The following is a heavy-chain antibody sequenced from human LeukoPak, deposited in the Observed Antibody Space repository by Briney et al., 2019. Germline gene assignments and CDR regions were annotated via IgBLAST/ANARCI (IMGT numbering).Heavy chain of an antibody. Sequence: PGGSLRLSCAASGFTFDDYAMHWVRQPPGKRLEWVSLISGDGGSTYYADSVKGRFTVSRDNSKNSLYLQMNSLRTEDTGLYYCAKDISRNFVVVPAADYWGQGTLVTVSS. V-gene: IGHV3-43*02. D-gene: IGHD2-2*01. CDR3: AKDISRNFVVVPAADY. J-gene: IGHJ4*02. CDR1: GFTFDDYA. CDR2: ISGDGGST.